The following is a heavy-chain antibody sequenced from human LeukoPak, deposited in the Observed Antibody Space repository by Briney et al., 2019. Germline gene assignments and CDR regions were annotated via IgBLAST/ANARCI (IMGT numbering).Heavy chain of an antibody. V-gene: IGHV4-34*01. CDR1: GGSFSGYY. Sequence: SETLSLTCAVYGGSFSGYYWSWIRQPPGKGLEWIGEINHSGSTNYNPSLKSRVTISVDTSRKQFSLKLSSVTAADTAVYYCVTYYFDSSGPKKNYWGQGTLVTVSS. J-gene: IGHJ4*02. D-gene: IGHD3-22*01. CDR2: INHSGST. CDR3: VTYYFDSSGPKKNY.